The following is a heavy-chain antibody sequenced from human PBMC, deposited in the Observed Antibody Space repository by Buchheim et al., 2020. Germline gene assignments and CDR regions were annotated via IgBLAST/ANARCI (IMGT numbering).Heavy chain of an antibody. CDR2: ISGSGGST. D-gene: IGHD3-3*01. CDR1: GFTFSSYA. J-gene: IGHJ6*02. V-gene: IGHV3-23*01. CDR3: AKGMWRVSDFWSGYSYGMDV. Sequence: EVQLLESGGGLVQPGGSLRLSCAASGFTFSSYAMSWVRQAPGKGLEWVSAISGSGGSTYYADSVKGRFTISRDNSKNTLYLQMNSLRAEDTAVYYCAKGMWRVSDFWSGYSYGMDVWGQGTT.